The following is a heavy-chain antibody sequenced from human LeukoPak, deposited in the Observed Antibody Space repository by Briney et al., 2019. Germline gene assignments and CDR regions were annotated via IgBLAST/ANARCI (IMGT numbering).Heavy chain of an antibody. Sequence: ASVKVSCKASGYTFTSYYMHWVRQAPGQGLEWMGIINPSGGSTSYAQKFQGRVTMTRDTSTSTVYMELSSLRSEDTAVYYCAQDISGGMYGIWFDPGAREPWSPSPQ. D-gene: IGHD2-8*01. V-gene: IGHV1-46*01. CDR3: AQDISGGMYGIWFDP. CDR2: INPSGGST. J-gene: IGHJ5*02. CDR1: GYTFTSYY.